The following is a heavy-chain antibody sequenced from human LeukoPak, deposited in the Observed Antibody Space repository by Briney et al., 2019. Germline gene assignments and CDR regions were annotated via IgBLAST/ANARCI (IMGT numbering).Heavy chain of an antibody. D-gene: IGHD4-17*01. CDR1: GYTLTELS. J-gene: IGHJ4*02. V-gene: IGHV1-24*01. CDR3: ATLHVGYGD. Sequence: ASVKVSCKVSGYTLTELSMHWVRQAPGNRLEWMGGFDPEDVETIYAQKFQGRVTMTEDTSTDTAYMELTSLRSEDTAVYYCATLHVGYGDWGQGTLVTVSS. CDR2: FDPEDVET.